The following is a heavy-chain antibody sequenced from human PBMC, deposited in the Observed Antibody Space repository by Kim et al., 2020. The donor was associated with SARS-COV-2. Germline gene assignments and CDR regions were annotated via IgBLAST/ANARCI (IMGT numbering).Heavy chain of an antibody. Sequence: GGSLRLSCVASGFTFSSFSMNWVRQVPGKGLEWVSSISSSGSYISYADSVKGRFTISRDNAKNSLYLQMNSLRAEDTAVYYCARVEQQLVDYWGLGTRVTVDS. J-gene: IGHJ4*02. CDR2: ISSSGSYI. CDR3: ARVEQQLVDY. V-gene: IGHV3-21*01. D-gene: IGHD6-13*01. CDR1: GFTFSSFS.